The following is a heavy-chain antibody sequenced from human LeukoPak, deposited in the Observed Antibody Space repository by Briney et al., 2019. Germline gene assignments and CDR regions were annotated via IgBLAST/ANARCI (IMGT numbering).Heavy chain of an antibody. J-gene: IGHJ4*02. CDR3: ARGSNWGSRVYYFDY. V-gene: IGHV3-30-3*01. CDR1: GYTFTSYY. D-gene: IGHD7-27*01. CDR2: ISYDGSNK. Sequence: SCKASGYTFTSYYMHWVRQAPGKGLEWVAVISYDGSNKYYADSVKGRFPISRDNSKSTLYLQMNSLRAEDTAVYYCARGSNWGSRVYYFDYWGQGTLVTVSS.